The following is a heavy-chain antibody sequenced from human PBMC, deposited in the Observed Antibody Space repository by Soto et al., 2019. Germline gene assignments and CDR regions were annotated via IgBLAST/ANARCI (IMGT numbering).Heavy chain of an antibody. V-gene: IGHV3-30*18. CDR3: AKDHIVAAAPDC. CDR1: GFTFETYG. CDR2: ISYDGSNK. Sequence: GGSLRLSCAASGFTFETYGMHWVRQAPGKGLEWMAVISYDGSNKYYADSVKGRFTISRDNSKNTLYMQMNSLRAEDTAIYYCAKDHIVAAAPDCWGQGTLVTVSS. J-gene: IGHJ4*02. D-gene: IGHD2-2*01.